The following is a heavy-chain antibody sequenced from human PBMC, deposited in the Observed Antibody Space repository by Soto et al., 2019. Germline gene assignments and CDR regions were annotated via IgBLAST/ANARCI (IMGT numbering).Heavy chain of an antibody. Sequence: GGSLRLSCAASGFTVSTNYMTWVRQAPGKGLEWVSVLYSSGSTYYADSVEGRFTISRDNSKNTLYLQMNSLRAEDTAIYYCARGSGSLYYFNYWGLGTLVTVSS. CDR2: LYSSGST. V-gene: IGHV3-53*01. CDR3: ARGSGSLYYFNY. D-gene: IGHD1-26*01. J-gene: IGHJ4*02. CDR1: GFTVSTNY.